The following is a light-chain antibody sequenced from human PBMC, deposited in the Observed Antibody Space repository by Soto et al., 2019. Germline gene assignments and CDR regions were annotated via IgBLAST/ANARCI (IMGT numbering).Light chain of an antibody. CDR3: QQYGTSLTWT. CDR1: QSVTSSY. Sequence: IVLTQSPATLSLSPGERATLSCRASQSVTSSYLAWYQQKPGQAPRLLIYGASSRATGIRDRFSGSGSGTDFTLTISRLEPEDFAVYYCQQYGTSLTWTFGQGTKVDIK. CDR2: GAS. V-gene: IGKV3-20*01. J-gene: IGKJ1*01.